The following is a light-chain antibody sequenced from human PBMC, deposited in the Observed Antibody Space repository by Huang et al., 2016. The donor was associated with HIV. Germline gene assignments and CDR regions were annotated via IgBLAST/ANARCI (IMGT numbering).Light chain of an antibody. CDR3: RQYGSSSYT. CDR1: QRVSSRY. J-gene: IGKJ2*01. CDR2: DAS. V-gene: IGKV3D-20*01. Sequence: EIVLTQSLASLSLSPGERAMLSCGASQRVSSRYLAWFQQKPGLPPRLLIYDASVRGPGSPDGFGGGGSGTDFTLAISRLEPEDFAVYYCRQYGSSSYTFGQGTKLEIK.